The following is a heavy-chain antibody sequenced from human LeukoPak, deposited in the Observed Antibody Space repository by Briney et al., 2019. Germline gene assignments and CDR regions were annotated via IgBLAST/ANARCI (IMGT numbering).Heavy chain of an antibody. CDR2: ISSSGSSI. CDR1: GYTFSDFE. Sequence: GGSLRLSCVGSGYTFSDFEMNWVRQAPGKGLEWVSYISSSGSSISYADSVKGRFTISRDNAKNSLYLQMNSLRAEDTAVYYCARWAGAILTDYWGQGTLVTVSS. CDR3: ARWAGAILTDY. V-gene: IGHV3-48*03. J-gene: IGHJ4*02. D-gene: IGHD1-26*01.